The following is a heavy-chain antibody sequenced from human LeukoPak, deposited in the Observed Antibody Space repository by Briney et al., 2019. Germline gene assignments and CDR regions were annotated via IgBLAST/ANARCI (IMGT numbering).Heavy chain of an antibody. J-gene: IGHJ4*02. V-gene: IGHV4-59*11. CDR1: GGSISSHY. CDR3: ARGGDIPDY. CDR2: IYYSGST. Sequence: SGTLSLTCTVSGGSISSHYWSWIRQPPGKGLEWVGYIYYSGSTNYNPSLKSRVTISVDTSKNQFSLKLSSVTAADTAVYYCARGGDIPDYWGQGTLVTVSS. D-gene: IGHD2-15*01.